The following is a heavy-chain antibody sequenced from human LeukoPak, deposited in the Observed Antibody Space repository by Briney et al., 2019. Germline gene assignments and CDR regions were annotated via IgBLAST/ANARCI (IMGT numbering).Heavy chain of an antibody. V-gene: IGHV3-30*01. Sequence: GRSLRLSCAASGSTFSSYAMHWVRQAPGKGLEWVAVISYDGSNKYYADSVKGRFTISRDNSKNTLYLQMNSLRAEDTAVYYCARWEYGSSWRNYYYYYMDVWGKGTTVTVSS. CDR3: ARWEYGSSWRNYYYYYMDV. CDR2: ISYDGSNK. D-gene: IGHD6-13*01. J-gene: IGHJ6*03. CDR1: GSTFSSYA.